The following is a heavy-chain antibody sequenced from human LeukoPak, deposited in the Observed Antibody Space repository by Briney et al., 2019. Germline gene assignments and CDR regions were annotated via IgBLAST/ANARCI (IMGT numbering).Heavy chain of an antibody. CDR1: GFTFSSYG. V-gene: IGHV3-30*02. J-gene: IGHJ3*02. CDR3: AKVKGYDSSGYPTFTYAFDI. D-gene: IGHD3-22*01. Sequence: GGSLRLSCAASGFTFSSYGMHWVRQAPGKGLEWVAFIRYDGSNKYYADSVKGRFTISRDNSKNTLYLQMNSLRAEDTAVYYCAKVKGYDSSGYPTFTYAFDIWGQGTMVTVSS. CDR2: IRYDGSNK.